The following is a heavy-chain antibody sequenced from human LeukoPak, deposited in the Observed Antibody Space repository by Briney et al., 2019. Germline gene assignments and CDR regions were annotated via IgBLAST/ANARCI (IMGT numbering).Heavy chain of an antibody. J-gene: IGHJ4*02. D-gene: IGHD3-22*01. V-gene: IGHV4-61*02. Sequence: SQTLSLTCTVSGGSTSSGSYYWSWIRQPAGKGLEWIGRIYTSGSTNYNPSLKNRVAISVDTSKNQFSLKLSSVTAADTAVYYCARDGNYYDSSGPFDYWGQGTLVTVSS. CDR2: IYTSGST. CDR3: ARDGNYYDSSGPFDY. CDR1: GGSTSSGSYY.